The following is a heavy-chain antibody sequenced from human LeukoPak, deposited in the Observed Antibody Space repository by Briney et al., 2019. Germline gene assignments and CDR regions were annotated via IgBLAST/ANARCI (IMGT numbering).Heavy chain of an antibody. D-gene: IGHD2-8*01. V-gene: IGHV1-2*02. CDR2: INPNSGGT. Sequence: ASVKVSCKASGYTFTGYYMHWVRQAPGQGLEWMGWINPNSGGTNYAQKFQGRVTMTRDTSISTAYMELSRLRSDDTAVYYRAREWVLMVYATDHLYYYYMDVWGKGTTVTVSS. CDR1: GYTFTGYY. CDR3: AREWVLMVYATDHLYYYYMDV. J-gene: IGHJ6*03.